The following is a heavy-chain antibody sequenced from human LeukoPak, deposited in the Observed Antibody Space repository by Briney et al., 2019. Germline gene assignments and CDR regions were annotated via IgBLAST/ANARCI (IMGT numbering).Heavy chain of an antibody. CDR3: ARESYDILTGSDY. V-gene: IGHV3-66*01. J-gene: IGHJ4*02. CDR1: GFTVSSNY. Sequence: PGGSLRLSCAASGFTVSSNYMSWVRQAPGKGLEWVSVIYSGGSTYYADSVKGRFTIPRDNSKNTLYLQMNSLRAEDTAVYYCARESYDILTGSDYWGQGTLVTVSS. D-gene: IGHD3-9*01. CDR2: IYSGGST.